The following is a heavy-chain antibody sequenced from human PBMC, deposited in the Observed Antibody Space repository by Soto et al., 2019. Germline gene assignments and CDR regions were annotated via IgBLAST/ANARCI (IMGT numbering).Heavy chain of an antibody. CDR1: GFTFSNAW. CDR2: IKSKTDGGTT. D-gene: IGHD6-13*01. CDR3: TTGYSSSWYEDY. V-gene: IGHV3-15*01. J-gene: IGHJ4*02. Sequence: GVSLRLSCAASGFTFSNAWMSWVRQAPGKGLEWVGRIKSKTDGGTTDYAAPVKGRFTISRDYSKNTLYLQMNSLKTEDTAVYYCTTGYSSSWYEDYWGQGTLVTVSS.